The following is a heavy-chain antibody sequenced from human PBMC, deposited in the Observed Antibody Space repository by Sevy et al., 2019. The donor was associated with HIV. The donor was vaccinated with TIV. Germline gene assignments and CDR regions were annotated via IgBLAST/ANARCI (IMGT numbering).Heavy chain of an antibody. CDR1: GDTFTNNY. V-gene: IGHV1-46*01. J-gene: IGHJ4*02. CDR2: VDPSAGNT. CDR3: VRADPDQHFDS. Sequence: ASVKDSCKASGDTFTNNYIHWVRQAPGQGLEWMGMVDPSAGNTTYAQKFQGRVTMTRDTSTSILYMDLSSLRSEDRAVYYCVRADPDQHFDSWGQGTLVTVSS.